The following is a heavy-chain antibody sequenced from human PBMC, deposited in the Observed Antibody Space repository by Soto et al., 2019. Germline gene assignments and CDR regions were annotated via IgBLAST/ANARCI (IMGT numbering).Heavy chain of an antibody. V-gene: IGHV1-69*04. Sequence: QVQLVQSGAEVKKPGSSVKVSCKASGGTFSSYAISWVRQAPGQGLEWMGRIIPILGIANYAQKFQGRVTITADKSTSTAYMELSSLRSEDTAVYYCAREGSCWYMGAFDIWGQGTMVTVSS. CDR1: GGTFSSYA. CDR2: IIPILGIA. J-gene: IGHJ3*02. CDR3: AREGSCWYMGAFDI. D-gene: IGHD6-19*01.